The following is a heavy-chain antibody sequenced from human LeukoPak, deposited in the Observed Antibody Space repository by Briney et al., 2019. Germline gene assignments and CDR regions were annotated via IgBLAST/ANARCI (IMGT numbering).Heavy chain of an antibody. CDR3: AREVITSYYDYVWGSYRGQAFDT. CDR1: GGSFSGYY. Sequence: SETLSLTCAVYGGSFSGYYWSWIRQPPGKGLEWIGEINHSGSTNYNPSLKSRVTISVDTSKNQFSLKLSSVTAADTAVYYCAREVITSYYDYVWGSYRGQAFDTWGQGTMVTVSS. D-gene: IGHD3-16*02. V-gene: IGHV4-34*01. J-gene: IGHJ3*02. CDR2: INHSGST.